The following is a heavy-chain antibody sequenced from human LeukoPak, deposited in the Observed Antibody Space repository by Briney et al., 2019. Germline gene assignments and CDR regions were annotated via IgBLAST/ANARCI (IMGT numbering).Heavy chain of an antibody. V-gene: IGHV3-30*04. CDR2: ISYDGSNK. CDR3: ARGVIAAGGNDFDY. J-gene: IGHJ4*02. Sequence: PGGSLRLPCAASGFTFSSYAMHWVRQAPGKGLEWVAVISYDGSNKYYADSVKGRFTISRDNSKNTLYLQMNSLRAEDTAVYYCARGVIAAGGNDFDYWGQGTLVTVSS. CDR1: GFTFSSYA. D-gene: IGHD6-13*01.